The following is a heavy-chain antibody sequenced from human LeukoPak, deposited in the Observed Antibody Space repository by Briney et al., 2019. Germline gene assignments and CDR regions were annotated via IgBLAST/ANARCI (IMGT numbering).Heavy chain of an antibody. CDR3: VRHGEYCIDGACYSGGSPDF. D-gene: IGHD2-8*01. Sequence: SETLSLICTVSVGSNNSINYYWGWIRHPPGKRLEWIGNVYYSGATHYNPSLRSRVTISEDTSNNQFSLKLSSVTAADTAVYYGVRHGEYCIDGACYSGGSPDFWGQGTLVTVSS. J-gene: IGHJ4*02. CDR2: VYYSGAT. CDR1: VGSNNSINYY. V-gene: IGHV4-39*01.